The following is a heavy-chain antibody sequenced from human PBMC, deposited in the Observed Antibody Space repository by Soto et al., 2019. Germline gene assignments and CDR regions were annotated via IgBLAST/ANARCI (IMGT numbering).Heavy chain of an antibody. CDR2: IKQDGIEK. CDR1: GFTFSSYW. V-gene: IGHV3-7*03. Sequence: GGSLRLSCAASGFTFSSYWISWVRQAPWKGLEWVANIKQDGIEKYYVDSVKGRFTISRDNAKNSLYLQMNSLRAEDKAVYYCARSVGIAVDEHFDYWGQGTLVAVSS. CDR3: ARSVGIAVDEHFDY. D-gene: IGHD6-19*01. J-gene: IGHJ4*02.